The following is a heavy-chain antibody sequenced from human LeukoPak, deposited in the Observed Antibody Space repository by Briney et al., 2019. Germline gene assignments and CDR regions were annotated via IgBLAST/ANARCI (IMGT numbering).Heavy chain of an antibody. D-gene: IGHD1-26*01. CDR1: GFTFSSYW. Sequence: GGSLRLSCAASGFTFSSYWMHWVRQAPGEGLVWVSRINTDGSRTTYADSVKGRFTVSRDNAKNTLYLQMNSLRVEGTAVYYCATVTVGALYGYWGQGTLVTVSS. J-gene: IGHJ4*02. CDR3: ATVTVGALYGY. V-gene: IGHV3-74*01. CDR2: INTDGSRT.